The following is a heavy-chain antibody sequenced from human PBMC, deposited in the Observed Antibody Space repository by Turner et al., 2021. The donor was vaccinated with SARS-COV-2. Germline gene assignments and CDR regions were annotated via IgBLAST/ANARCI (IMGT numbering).Heavy chain of an antibody. Sequence: QLQLQESGPGLVKPSETLSLTCTVSGGSISSSSSYWGWIRQPPGKGLEWIGSIYYSGSTYYNPSLKSRVTISVDTSKNQFSLKLNSVTAADTAVYYCASPGGNSGWFFAYDIWGQGTMVTVSS. CDR2: IYYSGST. J-gene: IGHJ3*02. CDR3: ASPGGNSGWFFAYDI. CDR1: GGSISSSSSY. V-gene: IGHV4-39*01. D-gene: IGHD6-19*01.